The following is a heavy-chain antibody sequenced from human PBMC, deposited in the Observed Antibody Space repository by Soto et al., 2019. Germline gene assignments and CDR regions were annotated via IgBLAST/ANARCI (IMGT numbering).Heavy chain of an antibody. CDR1: GASISSGGYS. J-gene: IGHJ4*02. Sequence: QLQLQESGSGLVKPSQTLSLTCAVSGASISSGGYSWSWIRQPPGKGLEWIRYIYHSGSTYYNPSLKSRVTISVDRSKNQFSLKLSSVTAADTAVYYCAGGAGVARNYWGQGTLVTVSS. V-gene: IGHV4-30-2*01. D-gene: IGHD5-12*01. CDR2: IYHSGST. CDR3: AGGAGVARNY.